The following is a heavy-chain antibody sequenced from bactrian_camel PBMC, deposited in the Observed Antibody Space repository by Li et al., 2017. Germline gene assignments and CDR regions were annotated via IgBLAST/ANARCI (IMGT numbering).Heavy chain of an antibody. J-gene: IGHJ4*01. Sequence: VQLVESGGGLVQPGGHLTLSCAASRFTFSNYYMFWVRQAPGKGLEWVSVIDEWGGIVNYADSVKGRFTASIDDTKKILYLQMKNLTLDDTALYVCAIDEGFKLLGQQGWIEERFFADWGQGTQVTVS. CDR3: AIDEGFKLLGQQGWIEERFFAD. V-gene: IGHV3S35*01. CDR2: IDEWGGIV. D-gene: IGHD1*01. CDR1: RFTFSNYY.